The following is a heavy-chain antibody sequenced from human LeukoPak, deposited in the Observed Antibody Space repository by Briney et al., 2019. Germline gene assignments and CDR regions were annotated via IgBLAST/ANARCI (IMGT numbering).Heavy chain of an antibody. D-gene: IGHD1-26*01. CDR3: AHTPKFVVGAPRRVWFDP. Sequence: SGPTLVKPTQTLTLTCTFSGFSLSTSGVGVGWIRQPPGKALEWLALIYWDDDKRYSPSLKSRLTITKDTSKNQVVLTMTNMDPVDTATYYCAHTPKFVVGAPRRVWFDPWGQGTLVTVSS. CDR2: IYWDDDK. J-gene: IGHJ5*02. CDR1: GFSLSTSGVG. V-gene: IGHV2-5*02.